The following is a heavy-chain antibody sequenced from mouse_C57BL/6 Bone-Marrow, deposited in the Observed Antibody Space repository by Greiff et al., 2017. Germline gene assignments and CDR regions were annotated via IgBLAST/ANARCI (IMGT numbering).Heavy chain of an antibody. CDR3: AGVYYGYFYFDY. J-gene: IGHJ2*01. D-gene: IGHD2-2*01. CDR2: IYPGRGST. V-gene: IGHV1-55*01. CDR1: GYTFTSYW. Sequence: QVQLQQPGAELVKPGASVKMSCKASGYTFTSYWITWVKQRPGQGLEWIGDIYPGRGSTNYNEKFKSKATLTVDTSSSTAYMQLSSLTSEDSAVYYCAGVYYGYFYFDYWGQGTTLTVSS.